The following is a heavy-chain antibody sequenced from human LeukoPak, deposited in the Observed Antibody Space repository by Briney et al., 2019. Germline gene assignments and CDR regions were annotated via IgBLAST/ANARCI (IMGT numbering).Heavy chain of an antibody. J-gene: IGHJ4*02. V-gene: IGHV3-21*01. Sequence: GGSLRLSCAASGFTFNTFNMNWVRQAPGKWLEWVSSITSGGDYIYYADSVKGRLTTSRDNAKNLLSLQLNSLRVDDTAVYYCARGHYDVLASSYKWTPDYWGQGTLVTVSS. CDR1: GFTFNTFN. CDR3: ARGHYDVLASSYKWTPDY. CDR2: ITSGGDYI. D-gene: IGHD3-9*01.